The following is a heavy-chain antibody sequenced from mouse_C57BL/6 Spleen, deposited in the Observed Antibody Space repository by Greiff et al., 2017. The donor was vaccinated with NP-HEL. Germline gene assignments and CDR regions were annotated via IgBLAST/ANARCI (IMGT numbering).Heavy chain of an antibody. Sequence: VQLQQSGASVKISCKASGYAFSSYWMNWVKQRPGKGLEWIGQIYPGDGDTNYNGKFKGKATPTADKSSSTAYMQLSSLTSEDSAVYFCARSGGFMDYWGQGTSVTVSS. CDR2: IYPGDGDT. V-gene: IGHV1-80*01. CDR1: GYAFSSYW. CDR3: ARSGGFMDY. J-gene: IGHJ4*01.